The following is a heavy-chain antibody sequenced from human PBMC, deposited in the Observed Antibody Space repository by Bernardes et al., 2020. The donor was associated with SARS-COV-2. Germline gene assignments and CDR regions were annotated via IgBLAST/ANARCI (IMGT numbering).Heavy chain of an antibody. J-gene: IGHJ6*01. Sequence: SETLSLTCTVYNGSISSSNYYWGWIRQPPGKGLEWIGSTYSSGISYCTPSLQSRVRASVDTSKNQLSLWLNYVTAADTAVYYCAGSSCGIDCYIGGLRSWDYGIDDGRQGTTVTLSP. V-gene: IGHV4-39*01. D-gene: IGHD2-21*01. CDR1: NGSISSSNYY. CDR2: TYSSGIS. CDR3: AGSSCGIDCYIGGLRSWDYGIDD.